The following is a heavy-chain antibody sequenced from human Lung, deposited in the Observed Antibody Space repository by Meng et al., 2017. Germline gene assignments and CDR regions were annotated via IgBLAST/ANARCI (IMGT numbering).Heavy chain of an antibody. CDR3: ARGQKGYFEL. V-gene: IGHV4-30-4*01. J-gene: IGHJ2*01. CDR1: GGSISNRNYY. CDR2: IYNSGST. Sequence: AQLYESRPRPVTPSPTLSLPCPVSGGSISNRNYYWSWIRPPPGNGLEWSGHIYNSGSTYYNPSLKSRITISVDTSKNQFSLKLSSVTAVDTAVYYCARGQKGYFELWGRGTLVTVSS.